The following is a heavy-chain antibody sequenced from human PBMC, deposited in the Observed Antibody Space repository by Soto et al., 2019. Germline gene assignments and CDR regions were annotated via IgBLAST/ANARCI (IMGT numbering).Heavy chain of an antibody. V-gene: IGHV1-69*05. D-gene: IGHD4-17*01. CDR3: ARVMAVQAFDI. Sequence: SVNVSCKSSGGTFSSYPISWVRQAPGQGLEWMGGIIPIFGTANYAQKFQGRVSITRDTSASTAYMELSSLKSEDTAVYYCARVMAVQAFDIWGQGTKVTVSS. CDR2: IIPIFGTA. J-gene: IGHJ3*02. CDR1: GGTFSSYP.